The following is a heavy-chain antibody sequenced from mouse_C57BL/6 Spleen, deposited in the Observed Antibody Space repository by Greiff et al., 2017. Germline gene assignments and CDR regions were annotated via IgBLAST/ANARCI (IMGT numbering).Heavy chain of an antibody. CDR3: ARSFSTAHYFDY. CDR2: IRNKANGYTT. CDR1: GFTFTDYY. D-gene: IGHD1-2*01. V-gene: IGHV7-3*01. J-gene: IGHJ2*01. Sequence: EVMLVESGGGLVQPGGSLSLSCAASGFTFTDYYMSWVRQPPGKALEWLGFIRNKANGYTTEYSASVKGRFTISRDNSHSILYLQMNALSAEDSATYYCARSFSTAHYFDYWGQGTTLTVSS.